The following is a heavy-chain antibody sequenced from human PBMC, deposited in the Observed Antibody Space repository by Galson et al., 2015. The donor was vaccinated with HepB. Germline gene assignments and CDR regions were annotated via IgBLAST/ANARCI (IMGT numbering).Heavy chain of an antibody. CDR2: ISTDGSGT. Sequence: SLRLSCAVSGFTFSNYWIHWVRHAPGKGLVWVSGISTDGSGTTYADSVKGRFTISRDNAKNTLYLQMNSLRAEDTAVYYCARDVGWRFDYWGQGTLVTVSS. CDR3: ARDVGWRFDY. D-gene: IGHD6-19*01. V-gene: IGHV3-74*03. J-gene: IGHJ4*02. CDR1: GFTFSNYW.